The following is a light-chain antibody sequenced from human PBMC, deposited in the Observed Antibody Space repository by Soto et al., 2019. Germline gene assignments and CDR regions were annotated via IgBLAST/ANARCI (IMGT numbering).Light chain of an antibody. Sequence: EIVLTQSPGTLSLSPGERATLSCRASQSVSSNYLVWYQQKPGQAPRLLIYDASSRATGIPDRFSGSGSGIDFTLTISRLEPEDFAVYYCQQYGSSPWTFGQGTKVDSK. V-gene: IGKV3-20*01. J-gene: IGKJ1*01. CDR1: QSVSSNY. CDR2: DAS. CDR3: QQYGSSPWT.